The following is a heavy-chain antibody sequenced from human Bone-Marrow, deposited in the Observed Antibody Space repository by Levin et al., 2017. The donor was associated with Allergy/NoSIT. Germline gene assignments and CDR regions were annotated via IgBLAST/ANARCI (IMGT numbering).Heavy chain of an antibody. V-gene: IGHV1-8*01. CDR1: GYTFTSFD. D-gene: IGHD5-12*01. CDR3: ARGELGSGYLFDY. Sequence: GESLKISCKTSGYTFTSFDINWVRQATGQGLEWMGWMYPNSDNAGYAQKFQGRVTMTRNTSISTAYKELSSLRSEDTAIYYCARGELGSGYLFDYWGQGTLVTVSS. J-gene: IGHJ4*02. CDR2: MYPNSDNA.